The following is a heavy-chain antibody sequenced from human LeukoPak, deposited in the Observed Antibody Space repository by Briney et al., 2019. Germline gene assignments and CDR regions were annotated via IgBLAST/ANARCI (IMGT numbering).Heavy chain of an antibody. D-gene: IGHD2-15*01. CDR2: ISSSSSYT. Sequence: GGSLRLSCAASGFTFSDYYMSWIRQAPGKGLEWVSYISSSSSYTNSADSVKGRFTISRDNAKNSLYLQMNSLRAEDTAVYYCGRDEGYCSGGSCYSNYWGQGTLVTVSS. CDR1: GFTFSDYY. J-gene: IGHJ4*02. CDR3: GRDEGYCSGGSCYSNY. V-gene: IGHV3-11*06.